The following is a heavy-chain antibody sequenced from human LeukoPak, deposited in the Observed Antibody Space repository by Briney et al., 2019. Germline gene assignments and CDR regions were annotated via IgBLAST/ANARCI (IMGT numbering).Heavy chain of an antibody. J-gene: IGHJ5*02. CDR2: IYDSGST. D-gene: IGHD6-19*01. CDR3: AAEYSSGSNWFDP. Sequence: SETLSLTCTVSGSSISSSTYYWGWIRQPPGKGLEWIGSIYDSGSTYYNPSLKSRVTISVDTSKNQFSLKLSSVTAADTAVYYCAAEYSSGSNWFDPWGQGTLVTVSS. V-gene: IGHV4-39*01. CDR1: GSSISSSTYY.